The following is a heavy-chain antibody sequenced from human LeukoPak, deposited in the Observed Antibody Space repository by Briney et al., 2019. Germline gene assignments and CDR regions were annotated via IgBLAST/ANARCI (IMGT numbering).Heavy chain of an antibody. Sequence: SETLSLTCTVSGGSISSSSSYWGWIRQPPGNGLEWVASIYYSGSTYYYPSLKSRVTISVDTSNNQFSLKLSSVTAADTAVYYCARHTYNLNHPRTYDYWGQGTLVTVSS. V-gene: IGHV4-39*01. J-gene: IGHJ4*02. CDR2: IYYSGST. D-gene: IGHD1-14*01. CDR1: GGSISSSSSY. CDR3: ARHTYNLNHPRTYDY.